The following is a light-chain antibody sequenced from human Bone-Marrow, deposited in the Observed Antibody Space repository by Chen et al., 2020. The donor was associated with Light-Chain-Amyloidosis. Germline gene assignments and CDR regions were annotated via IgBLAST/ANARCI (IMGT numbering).Light chain of an antibody. CDR2: DVN. J-gene: IGLJ3*02. CDR1: SSDIGSNKY. Sequence: QSALTQPASVCGSPGQSIPISCPGSSSDIGSNKYVSWYQQYPDKAPQLIIYDVNNRPSGVSNRFSGSKSGSTAALTISGLLAEDEAIYYCSSITDTTTWVFGGGTKVTVL. CDR3: SSITDTTTWV. V-gene: IGLV2-14*03.